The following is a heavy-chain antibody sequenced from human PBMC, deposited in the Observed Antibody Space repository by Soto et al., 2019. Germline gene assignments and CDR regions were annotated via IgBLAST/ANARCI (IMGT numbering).Heavy chain of an antibody. D-gene: IGHD6-19*01. CDR1: GFTFSSYG. J-gene: IGHJ4*02. CDR2: IWYDGSNK. V-gene: IGHV3-33*01. Sequence: QVQLVESGGGVVQPGRSLRLSCAASGFTFSSYGMHWVRQAPGKGLEWVAVIWYDGSNKYYADSVKGRFTISRDNSKNTLYLQMNSLRAEDTAVYYCARESHRSGWYRSQAFDYWGQGTLVTVSS. CDR3: ARESHRSGWYRSQAFDY.